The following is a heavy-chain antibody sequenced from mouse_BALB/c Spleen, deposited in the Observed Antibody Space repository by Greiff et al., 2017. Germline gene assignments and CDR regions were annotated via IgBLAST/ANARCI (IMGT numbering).Heavy chain of an antibody. CDR3: TRGPLFAY. Sequence: EVKLQESGGGLVQPGGSMKLSCVASGFTFSNYWMNWVRQSPEKGLEWVAEIRLKSNNYATHYAESVKGRFTISRDDSKSSVYLQMNNLRAEDTGIYYCTRGPLFAYWGQGTLVTVSA. CDR2: IRLKSNNYAT. CDR1: GFTFSNYW. V-gene: IGHV6-6*02. J-gene: IGHJ3*01.